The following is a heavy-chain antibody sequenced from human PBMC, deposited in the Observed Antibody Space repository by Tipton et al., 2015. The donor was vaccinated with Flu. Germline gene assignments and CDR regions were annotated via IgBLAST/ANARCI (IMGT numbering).Heavy chain of an antibody. CDR3: ASVTFGGVIGN. D-gene: IGHD3-16*02. CDR1: GGSISSYY. V-gene: IGHV4-59*01. CDR2: IYYSGST. Sequence: TLSLTCTVSGGSISSYYWSWIRQPPGKGLEWIGYIYYSGSTNYNPSLKSRVTISVDTSKNQFSLKLSSVTAADTAVYYCASVTFGGVIGNWGQGTLATVSS. J-gene: IGHJ4*02.